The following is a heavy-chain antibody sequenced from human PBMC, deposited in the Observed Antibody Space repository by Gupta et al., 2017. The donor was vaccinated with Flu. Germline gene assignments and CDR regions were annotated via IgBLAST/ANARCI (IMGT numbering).Heavy chain of an antibody. CDR1: GLSRSDQD. Sequence: AAYGLSRSDQDVSWVRQAPGKGLEWISFISRSRVVYYTDSVKGRFTISRDNAKNSVYLQMDSLRAEDTACYYCARGNWDSWGQGTLVTVSS. CDR3: ARGNWDS. V-gene: IGHV3-48*03. J-gene: IGHJ4*02. CDR2: ISRSRVV.